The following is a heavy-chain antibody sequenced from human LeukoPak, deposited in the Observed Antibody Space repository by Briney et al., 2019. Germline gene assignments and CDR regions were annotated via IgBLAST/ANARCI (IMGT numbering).Heavy chain of an antibody. Sequence: GGSLRLSCAASGFTVSSNYMSWFRQAPGKGLEWVSAIYSGGITYYADSVKGRFTISRDNSKNTLYLEMNSLRAEDTAVYHCARDNSYGIDYWGQGTLVTVSS. CDR1: GFTVSSNY. D-gene: IGHD5-18*01. J-gene: IGHJ4*02. CDR3: ARDNSYGIDY. V-gene: IGHV3-53*01. CDR2: IYSGGIT.